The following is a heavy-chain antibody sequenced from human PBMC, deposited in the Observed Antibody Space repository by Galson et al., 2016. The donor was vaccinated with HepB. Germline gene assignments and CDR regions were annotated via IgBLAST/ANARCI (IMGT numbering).Heavy chain of an antibody. CDR3: GRGGALGWFDP. V-gene: IGHV4-30-2*01. CDR2: IYHSGSA. Sequence: TLSLTCGVSNGSISSGRHPWSWIRQPPGEGLEWIGYIYHSGSAYYSPSLRSRVTMSVDKSKNQFSLKVTSVTAEDTAMYYCGRGGALGWFDPWGQGILVSVSS. CDR1: NGSISSGRHP. J-gene: IGHJ5*02.